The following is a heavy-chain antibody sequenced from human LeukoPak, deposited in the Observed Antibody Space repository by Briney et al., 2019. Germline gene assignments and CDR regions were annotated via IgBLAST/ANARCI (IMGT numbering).Heavy chain of an antibody. CDR3: ARCMSELDYGDYAYYYHMDV. D-gene: IGHD4-17*01. Sequence: PSQTLSLTCTVSGDSLTSGGRYWSWIRQPPGKGLEWIGRVYSSTRTTYNTSLESRVTISGDTAKNQFSLKLDSVTAADTAVYFCARCMSELDYGDYAYYYHMDVWGKGTTVTVSS. CDR1: GDSLTSGGRY. J-gene: IGHJ6*04. CDR2: VYSSTRT. V-gene: IGHV4-61*02.